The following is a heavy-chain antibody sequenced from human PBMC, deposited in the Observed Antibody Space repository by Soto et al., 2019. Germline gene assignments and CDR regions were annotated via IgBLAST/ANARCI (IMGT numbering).Heavy chain of an antibody. Sequence: QVQLQQWGAGLLKPSETLSLTCAVYGGSFSGYYWSWIRQPPGKGLEWIGEINHSGSTNYNPSLKSRVTMSEDTSQNQFALKLSAVTAADTAVYYCARGGKGELSHFDYWGQGTLVTVSS. V-gene: IGHV4-34*01. CDR3: ARGGKGELSHFDY. CDR1: GGSFSGYY. D-gene: IGHD3-16*02. J-gene: IGHJ4*02. CDR2: INHSGST.